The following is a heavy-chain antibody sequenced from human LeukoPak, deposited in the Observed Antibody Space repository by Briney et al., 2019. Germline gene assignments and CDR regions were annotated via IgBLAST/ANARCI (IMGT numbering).Heavy chain of an antibody. D-gene: IGHD5-24*01. Sequence: PSETLSLTCAVYGGSFSGYYWSWIRQPPGKGLEWIGYIYYSGSTYYNPSLKSRVTISVDTSKNQFSLKLSSVTAADTAVYYCARGGGAGLQYGMDVWGQGTTVTVSS. CDR3: ARGGGAGLQYGMDV. CDR2: IYYSGST. V-gene: IGHV4-30-4*01. J-gene: IGHJ6*02. CDR1: GGSFSGYY.